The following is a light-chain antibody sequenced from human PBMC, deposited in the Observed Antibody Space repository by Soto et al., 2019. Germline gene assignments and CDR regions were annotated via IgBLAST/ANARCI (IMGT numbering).Light chain of an antibody. Sequence: DIQMTQSPSSLSASVGDSVTITCRASQGISNYLAWYQQKQGKVPKLLISAASTLQSGVPSRFSGSGSGTDFTITISSLQPEDVATYYCQKNNSAPRTFGPGTKVDIK. CDR1: QGISNY. J-gene: IGKJ3*01. CDR2: AAS. V-gene: IGKV1-27*01. CDR3: QKNNSAPRT.